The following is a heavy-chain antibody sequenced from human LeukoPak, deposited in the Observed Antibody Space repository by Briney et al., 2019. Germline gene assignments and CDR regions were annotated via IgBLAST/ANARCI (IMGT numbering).Heavy chain of an antibody. CDR2: ISGSSYYI. D-gene: IGHD3-10*01. J-gene: IGHJ4*02. Sequence: GGSLRLSCAASGFTFSSYSMNWVRQAPGKGLEWVSSISGSSYYIYYADSVKGRFTISRDNAKNSLYLQMNSLRAEDTAVYYCAKTHYGSGSYSYPFDYWGQGTLVTVSS. CDR3: AKTHYGSGSYSYPFDY. V-gene: IGHV3-21*04. CDR1: GFTFSSYS.